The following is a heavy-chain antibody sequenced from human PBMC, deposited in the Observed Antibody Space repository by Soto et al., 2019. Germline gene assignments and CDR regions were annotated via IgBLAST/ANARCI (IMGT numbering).Heavy chain of an antibody. J-gene: IGHJ6*02. CDR2: IRYDGGNK. CDR1: GFTFSDCG. Sequence: PGGSLRLSCAASGFTFSDCGMHWVRQAPGKGLEWVAFIRYDGGNKDYPDSVKGRFTISRDNSKNTVYLQMNSLRVEDTAVYYCARSIVATIGNGMDVWGQGTLVTVSS. D-gene: IGHD5-12*01. CDR3: ARSIVATIGNGMDV. V-gene: IGHV3-30*02.